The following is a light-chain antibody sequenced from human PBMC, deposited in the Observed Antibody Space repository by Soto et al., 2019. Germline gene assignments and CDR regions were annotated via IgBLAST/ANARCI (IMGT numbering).Light chain of an antibody. CDR2: STG. V-gene: IGLV7-43*01. Sequence: QAVVTQEPSLTVSPGGTVTLTCASSTGAVTSGYYPNWFQQKPGQAPRALIYSTGNKHSWTPARFSGSLLGGKAALTLSGVQPEDEAEYYCLLYYGGAQLWVFGGGTSSPS. CDR3: LLYYGGAQLWV. J-gene: IGLJ3*02. CDR1: TGAVTSGYY.